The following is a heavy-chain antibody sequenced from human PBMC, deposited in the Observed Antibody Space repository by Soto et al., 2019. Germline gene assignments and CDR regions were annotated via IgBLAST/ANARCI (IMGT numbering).Heavy chain of an antibody. CDR1: GYSFTSYW. D-gene: IGHD6-6*01. Sequence: PGESLKISCKGSGYSFTSYWISWVRQMPGKGLEWMGRIDPSDSYTNYSPSFQGHVTISADKSISTAYLQWSSLKASDTAMYYCARLEYSSSDYYYYGMDVWGQGTTVTSP. J-gene: IGHJ6*02. CDR3: ARLEYSSSDYYYYGMDV. CDR2: IDPSDSYT. V-gene: IGHV5-10-1*01.